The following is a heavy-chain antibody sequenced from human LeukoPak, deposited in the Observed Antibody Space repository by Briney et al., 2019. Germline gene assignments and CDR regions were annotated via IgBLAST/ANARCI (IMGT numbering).Heavy chain of an antibody. V-gene: IGHV3-48*04. D-gene: IGHD6-19*01. CDR1: GFTFSNYR. CDR2: SNAAGSPV. J-gene: IGHJ4*02. Sequence: GGSLRLSCTGSGFTFSNYRMTWVRQAPGKGLEWISYSNAAGSPVSYAESVQGRFTISRDNAKNSLYLQMNSLRAEDTAVYYCARGAGGGAVALYYFDYWGQGTLVTVSS. CDR3: ARGAGGGAVALYYFDY.